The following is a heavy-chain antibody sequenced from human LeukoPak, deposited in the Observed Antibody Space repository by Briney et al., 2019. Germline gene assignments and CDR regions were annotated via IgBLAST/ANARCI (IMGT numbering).Heavy chain of an antibody. CDR3: AKDHYYDSSGYYSYFDY. D-gene: IGHD3-22*01. Sequence: PGGSLRLSCAASGFTFSSYAMSWVRQAPGKGLELVSAISGSGSSTYYADSVKGRFTISRDNSKNTLYLQMNSLRAEDTAVYYCAKDHYYDSSGYYSYFDYWGQGTLVTVSS. V-gene: IGHV3-23*01. CDR1: GFTFSSYA. J-gene: IGHJ4*02. CDR2: ISGSGSST.